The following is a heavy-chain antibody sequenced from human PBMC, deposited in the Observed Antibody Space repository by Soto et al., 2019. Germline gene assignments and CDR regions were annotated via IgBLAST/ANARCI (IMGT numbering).Heavy chain of an antibody. J-gene: IGHJ4*02. D-gene: IGHD3-9*01. Sequence: GGSLRLSCAASGFTFSSYAMSWVRQAPGKGLEWVSAISGSGGSTYYADSVKGRFTISRDNSKNTLYLQMNSLRAEDTAVYYCAKTLYYDILTGYYPPFDYWGQGTLVTVSS. V-gene: IGHV3-23*01. CDR2: ISGSGGST. CDR1: GFTFSSYA. CDR3: AKTLYYDILTGYYPPFDY.